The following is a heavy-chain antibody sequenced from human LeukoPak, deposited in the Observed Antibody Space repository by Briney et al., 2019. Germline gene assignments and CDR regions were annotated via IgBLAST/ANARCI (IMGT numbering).Heavy chain of an antibody. CDR1: GGSISSYY. D-gene: IGHD6-13*01. V-gene: IGHV4-59*01. CDR2: IYYSGST. J-gene: IGHJ4*02. CDR3: AKGRLAAAARIWFDY. Sequence: PSETLSLTCTVSGGSISSYYWSWIRQPPGKGLEWIGYIYYSGSTNYNPSLKSRVTISVDTSKNQFSLKLSSVTAADTAVYYCAKGRLAAAARIWFDYWGQGTLVTVSS.